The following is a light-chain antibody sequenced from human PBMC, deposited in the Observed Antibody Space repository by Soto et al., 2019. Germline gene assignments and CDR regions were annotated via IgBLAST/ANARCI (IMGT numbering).Light chain of an antibody. Sequence: QSVLTQPPSASGTPGQRVTISCSGSSSNIGRHGVNWYQHLPGAAPKLLIYSNNQRPSGVPHRFSGSTSGTSVSLTISGLQSEDEADYYCATWDDSLNGVVFGGGTKLTVL. CDR2: SNN. V-gene: IGLV1-44*01. CDR3: ATWDDSLNGVV. J-gene: IGLJ2*01. CDR1: SSNIGRHG.